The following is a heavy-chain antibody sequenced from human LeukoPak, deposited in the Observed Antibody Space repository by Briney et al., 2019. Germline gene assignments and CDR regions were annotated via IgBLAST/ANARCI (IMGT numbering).Heavy chain of an antibody. Sequence: GGSLRLSCAASGFTFCGYAMSWVRQAPGKGLGWVSAIGGSGGSTYYADSVKGRFTISRDNSKNTLYLQMNSLRAEDTAVYYCAKHMAPTIFKEMAGSYFDYWGQGTPVTVSS. CDR3: AKHMAPTIFKEMAGSYFDY. CDR1: GFTFCGYA. J-gene: IGHJ4*02. CDR2: IGGSGGST. V-gene: IGHV3-23*01. D-gene: IGHD3-3*02.